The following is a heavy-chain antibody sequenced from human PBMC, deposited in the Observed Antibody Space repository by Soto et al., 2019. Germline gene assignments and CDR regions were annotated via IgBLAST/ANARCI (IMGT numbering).Heavy chain of an antibody. V-gene: IGHV1-8*01. Sequence: QVQLVQSGAEVKKPGASVKVSCKASGYTFISYDINWVRQATGQGLEWMGWMNPNSGNTGNAQKFQGRVTMTRNTAIRTAYMERSSLRSEDRAIYYCAGEQQVRGFDPGGQGTLVTVSS. D-gene: IGHD6-13*01. CDR1: GYTFISYD. CDR2: MNPNSGNT. CDR3: AGEQQVRGFDP. J-gene: IGHJ5*02.